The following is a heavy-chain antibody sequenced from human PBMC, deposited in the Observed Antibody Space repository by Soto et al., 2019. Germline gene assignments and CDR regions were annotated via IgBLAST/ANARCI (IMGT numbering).Heavy chain of an antibody. J-gene: IGHJ6*03. CDR2: IYYSGST. Sequence: SETLSLTCTVSGGSISSSSYYWGWIRQPPGKGLEWIGSIYYSGSTYYNPSLKSRVTISVDTSKNQFSLKLSSVTAADTAVYYCARGVTIFGVVIIKRDYYYYYMDVWGKGTTVTVSS. V-gene: IGHV4-39*07. CDR3: ARGVTIFGVVIIKRDYYYYYMDV. CDR1: GGSISSSSYY. D-gene: IGHD3-3*01.